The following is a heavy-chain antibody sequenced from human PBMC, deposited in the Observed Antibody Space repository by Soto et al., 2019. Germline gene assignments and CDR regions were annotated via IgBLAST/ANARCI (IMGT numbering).Heavy chain of an antibody. J-gene: IGHJ1*01. Sequence: ASVKVSCKASGYPFTKYSIYCVRQAPGQSLEWMGWINAGNGDTKYSQKFQGRVTITRDTSATTIYMDLNSLRSEDTAVYYCARARTGSPTEYFEYWGQGTLVTVSS. CDR1: GYPFTKYS. D-gene: IGHD1-26*01. CDR3: ARARTGSPTEYFEY. V-gene: IGHV1-3*01. CDR2: INAGNGDT.